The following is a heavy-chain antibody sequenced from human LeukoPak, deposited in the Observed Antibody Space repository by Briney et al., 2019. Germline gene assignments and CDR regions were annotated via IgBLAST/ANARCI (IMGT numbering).Heavy chain of an antibody. CDR3: ASILYG. CDR2: FSSGGRT. Sequence: GGSLRLSCAASGFTVSTYSMSWVRQAPGKGLEWVATFSSGGRTSYADSVKGRFTISRDTSQNTVYLQMNSLRVEDTALYYCASILYGWGQGTLVTVSS. D-gene: IGHD2/OR15-2a*01. V-gene: IGHV3-53*01. J-gene: IGHJ4*02. CDR1: GFTVSTYS.